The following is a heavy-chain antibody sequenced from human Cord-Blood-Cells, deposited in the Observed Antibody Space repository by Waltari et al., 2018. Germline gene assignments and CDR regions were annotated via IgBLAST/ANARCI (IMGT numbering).Heavy chain of an antibody. V-gene: IGHV4-4*02. CDR1: GGSISSSNW. CDR3: AREKSGSYFWYFDL. J-gene: IGHJ2*01. D-gene: IGHD1-26*01. CDR2: IYPSGST. Sequence: QVQLQESGPGLVKPSGTLSLTCAVSGGSISSSNWWSWVRQPPGKGLEWIGQIYPSGSTNYSPSLKSRVTISVDKSKNEFSLKLSSVTAADTAVYYCAREKSGSYFWYFDLWGRGTLVTVSS.